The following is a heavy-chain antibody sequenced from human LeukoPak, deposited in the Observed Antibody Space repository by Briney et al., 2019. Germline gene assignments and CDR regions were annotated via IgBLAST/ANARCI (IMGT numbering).Heavy chain of an antibody. V-gene: IGHV4-34*01. CDR3: ARGLRYNYGSFYYGMGV. CDR1: GGSFSGYY. D-gene: IGHD5-18*01. Sequence: SETLSLTCAVYGGSFSGYYWSWIRQPPGKGLEWIGEINHSGSTNYNPSLKSRVTISVDTSKNQFSLKLSSVTAADTAVYYCARGLRYNYGSFYYGMGVWGQGTTVTVSS. CDR2: INHSGST. J-gene: IGHJ6*02.